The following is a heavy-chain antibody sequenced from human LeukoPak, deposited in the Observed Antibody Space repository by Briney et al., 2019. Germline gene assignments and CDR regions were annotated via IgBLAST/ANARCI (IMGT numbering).Heavy chain of an antibody. CDR2: IIPIFGTA. V-gene: IGHV1-69*13. Sequence: SVKVSCKASGGSFSSYAISWVRQAPGQGLEWMGGIIPIFGTANYAQKFQGGVTITADESTSTAYMELSSLRSEDTAVYYCGGCPYYYYYGMDVWGQGTTVTVSS. CDR1: GGSFSSYA. CDR3: GGCPYYYYYGMDV. J-gene: IGHJ6*02. D-gene: IGHD4/OR15-4a*01.